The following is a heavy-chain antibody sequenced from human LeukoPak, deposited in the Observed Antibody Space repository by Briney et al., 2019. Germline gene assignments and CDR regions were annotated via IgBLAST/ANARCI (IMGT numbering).Heavy chain of an antibody. D-gene: IGHD5-12*01. CDR3: ARDPQSTYSGYDNAFDY. Sequence: GGSLRLSCAASGFTFSSYAMPWVRQAPGKGLEWVAVISYDGGNKYYADSVKGRFTISRDNSKNTLYLQMNSLRAEDTAVYYCARDPQSTYSGYDNAFDYWGQGTLVTVSS. CDR1: GFTFSSYA. V-gene: IGHV3-30-3*01. CDR2: ISYDGGNK. J-gene: IGHJ4*02.